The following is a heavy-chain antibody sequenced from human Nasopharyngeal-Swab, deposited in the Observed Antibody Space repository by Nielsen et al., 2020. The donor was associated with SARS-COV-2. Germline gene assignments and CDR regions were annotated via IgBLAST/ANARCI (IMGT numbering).Heavy chain of an antibody. V-gene: IGHV3-7*03. CDR1: GFNFNTSW. J-gene: IGHJ4*02. D-gene: IGHD2-2*01. CDR3: AHYASAAY. CDR2: INPDGSEM. Sequence: GGSLRLSCADSGFNFNTSWMTWVRQAPGKGLEWVANINPDGSEMQYGDSVKGRFTISRDNAENTLYLNMNSLRGADTAVYYCAHYASAAYWGQGTLVTVSS.